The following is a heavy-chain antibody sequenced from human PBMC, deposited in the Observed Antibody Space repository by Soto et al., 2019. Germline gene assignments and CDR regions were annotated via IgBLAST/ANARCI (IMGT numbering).Heavy chain of an antibody. V-gene: IGHV1-69*02. CDR2: IIPILGIA. J-gene: IGHJ4*02. CDR1: GGSFSSYT. Sequence: QVPLVQSGAEVTKPGSWVKLSCKASGGSFSSYTISWVRQAAGQGIEWMGRIIPILGIANYAQKFQGRVTITADKSTSTAYMELSSLRSEDTAVYYCARVGGRYCSGGSCSWGQGTLVTVSS. D-gene: IGHD2-15*01. CDR3: ARVGGRYCSGGSCS.